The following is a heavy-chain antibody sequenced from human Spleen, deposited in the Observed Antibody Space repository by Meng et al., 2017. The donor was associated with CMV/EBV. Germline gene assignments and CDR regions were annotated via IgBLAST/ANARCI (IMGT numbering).Heavy chain of an antibody. CDR2: IYYSGST. Sequence: GSLRLSCTVSGGSISSGSYYWGWIRQPLGKGLEWIGTIYYSGSTYYNPSLESRVTISVDTSKNQFSLKLTSVTAADTAVYYCAHGDYVDYWGQGTLVTVSS. CDR3: AHGDYVDY. CDR1: GGSISSGSYY. V-gene: IGHV4-39*01. J-gene: IGHJ4*02. D-gene: IGHD4-17*01.